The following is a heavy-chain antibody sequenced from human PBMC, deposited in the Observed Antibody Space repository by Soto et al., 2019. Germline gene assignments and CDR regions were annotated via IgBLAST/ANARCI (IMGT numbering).Heavy chain of an antibody. CDR2: FDPEDGET. CDR3: ATVRRWLVHFDY. V-gene: IGHV1-24*01. D-gene: IGHD6-19*01. Sequence: ASVKVSCKVSGYTLTELSMHWVRQAPGKGLEWMGGFDPEDGETIYAQKFQGRVTMTEDTSTDTAYMELSSLRSEDTAVYYCATVRRWLVHFDYWGQGTLVTVSS. CDR1: GYTLTELS. J-gene: IGHJ4*02.